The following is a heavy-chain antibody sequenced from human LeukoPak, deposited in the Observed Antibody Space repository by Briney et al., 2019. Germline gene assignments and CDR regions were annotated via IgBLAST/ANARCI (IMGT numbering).Heavy chain of an antibody. V-gene: IGHV3-15*01. J-gene: IGHJ4*02. CDR3: VRSVGDTKNGYFDC. CDR1: GFSFPNAV. D-gene: IGHD1-26*01. Sequence: PGGSLRLSCVASGFSFPNAVMSWVRQAPGKGLEWITRIRTAPEGGATDYAAPVKGRFTISRDDSESTLYLQMNNLRTEDTAVYYCVRSVGDTKNGYFDCWGQGTLVTVSS. CDR2: IRTAPEGGAT.